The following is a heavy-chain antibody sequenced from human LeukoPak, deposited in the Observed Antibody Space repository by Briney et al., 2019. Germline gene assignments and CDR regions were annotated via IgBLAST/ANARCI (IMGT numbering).Heavy chain of an antibody. CDR2: INPNSGGT. V-gene: IGHV1-2*02. Sequence: EASVKVSCKASGYTFTGYYMHWVRQAPGQGLEWMGWINPNSGGTNYAQKFQGRVTMTRDTSISTAYMELSRLRSDDTAVYYCARGEITMIVVPRLRFDPWGQGTLVTVSS. J-gene: IGHJ5*02. CDR1: GYTFTGYY. D-gene: IGHD3-22*01. CDR3: ARGEITMIVVPRLRFDP.